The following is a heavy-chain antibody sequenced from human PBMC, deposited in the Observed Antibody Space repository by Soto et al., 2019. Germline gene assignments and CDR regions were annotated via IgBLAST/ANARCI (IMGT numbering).Heavy chain of an antibody. CDR1: GGSISSYY. CDR2: IYTSGNT. V-gene: IGHV4-4*07. J-gene: IGHJ6*02. D-gene: IGHD1-26*01. CDR3: ARNVRSNYGMDV. Sequence: PSETLSLTCTVSGGSISSYYWRWIRQPAGKGLEWIARIYTSGNTNYNPSLKSRVTMSVDTSKNQFSLRVSSVTAADTAVYCCARNVRSNYGMDVWGQGTTVTVSS.